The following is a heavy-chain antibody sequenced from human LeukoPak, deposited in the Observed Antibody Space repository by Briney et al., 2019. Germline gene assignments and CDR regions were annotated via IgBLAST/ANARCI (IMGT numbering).Heavy chain of an antibody. Sequence: ASVKVSCKASGYTFTSYYMHWVRQAPGQGLEWMGIINPSGGSTSYAQKLQGRVTMTTDTSTSTAYMELRSLRSDDTAVYYCARQRYGGPFDYWGQGTLVTVSS. CDR2: INPSGGST. CDR1: GYTFTSYY. J-gene: IGHJ4*02. CDR3: ARQRYGGPFDY. V-gene: IGHV1-46*01. D-gene: IGHD1-26*01.